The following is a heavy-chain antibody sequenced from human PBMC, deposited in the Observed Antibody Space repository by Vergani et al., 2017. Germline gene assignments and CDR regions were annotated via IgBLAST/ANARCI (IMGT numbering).Heavy chain of an antibody. Sequence: QVQLVESGGGVVQPGRSLRLSCAASGFTFSSYGMHWVRQAPGKGLEWVAVISYDGSNKYYADSVKGRFTISRDNSKNTLYLQMNSLRAEDTAVYYCASHYDFWSGYPTPFDYWGQGTLVTVSS. D-gene: IGHD3-3*01. CDR2: ISYDGSNK. V-gene: IGHV3-30*03. J-gene: IGHJ4*02. CDR1: GFTFSSYG. CDR3: ASHYDFWSGYPTPFDY.